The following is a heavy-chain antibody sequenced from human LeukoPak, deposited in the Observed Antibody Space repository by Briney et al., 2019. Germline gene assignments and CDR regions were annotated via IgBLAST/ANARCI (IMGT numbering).Heavy chain of an antibody. CDR3: AKDASGGDYVDYYYYGMDV. D-gene: IGHD4-17*01. Sequence: PGGSLRLSCAASGFTFSSYAMSWVRQAPGKGLEWVSAISGSGGSTYYADSVKGRFTISRDNSKNTLYLQMNSLRAEDTAVYYCAKDASGGDYVDYYYYGMDVWGQGTTVTVSS. V-gene: IGHV3-23*01. CDR2: ISGSGGST. CDR1: GFTFSSYA. J-gene: IGHJ6*02.